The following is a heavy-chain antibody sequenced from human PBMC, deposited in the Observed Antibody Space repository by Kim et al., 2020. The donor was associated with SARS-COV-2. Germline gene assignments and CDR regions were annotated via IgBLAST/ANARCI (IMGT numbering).Heavy chain of an antibody. D-gene: IGHD3-22*01. V-gene: IGHV4-31*03. CDR1: GGSISSGGYY. CDR2: IYYSGST. CDR3: ARSLYDSSGYDYFDY. Sequence: SETLSLTCTVSGGSISSGGYYWSWIRQHPGKGLEWIGYIYYSGSTYYNPSLKSRVTISVDTSKNQFSLKLSSVTAADTAVYYCARSLYDSSGYDYFDYWGQGTLVTVSS. J-gene: IGHJ4*02.